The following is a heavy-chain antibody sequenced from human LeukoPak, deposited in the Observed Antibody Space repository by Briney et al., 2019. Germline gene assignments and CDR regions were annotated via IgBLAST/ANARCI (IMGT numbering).Heavy chain of an antibody. V-gene: IGHV4-34*01. Sequence: SETLSLTCTVYGGSFSDYYWSWIRQPPGKGLEWIGEINHHGSTNYNPSLKSRVTMSVDTSKNQFSLKLSSVTAADTAVYYCARDYDFWSGYHPDYYYMDVWGKGTTVTVSS. D-gene: IGHD3-3*01. CDR1: GGSFSDYY. CDR2: INHHGST. CDR3: ARDYDFWSGYHPDYYYMDV. J-gene: IGHJ6*03.